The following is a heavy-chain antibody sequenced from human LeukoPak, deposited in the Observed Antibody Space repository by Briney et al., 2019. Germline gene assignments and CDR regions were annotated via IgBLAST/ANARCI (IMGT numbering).Heavy chain of an antibody. CDR2: IKSKTDGGTT. J-gene: IGHJ4*02. CDR3: ARSRDGYNYIGDY. CDR1: GFTFSNAW. Sequence: PGGSLRLSCAASGFTFSNAWMSWVRQAPGKGLEWVGRIKSKTDGGTTDYAAPVKGRFTISRDDSKNTLYLQMNSLRAEDTAVYYCARSRDGYNYIGDYWGQGTLVTVSS. D-gene: IGHD5-24*01. V-gene: IGHV3-15*05.